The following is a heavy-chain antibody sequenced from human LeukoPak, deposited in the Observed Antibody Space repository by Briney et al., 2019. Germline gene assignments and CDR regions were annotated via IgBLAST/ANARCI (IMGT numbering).Heavy chain of an antibody. CDR1: GGSISSGGYY. Sequence: SETLSLTCTVSGGSISSGGYYWSWIRQHPGKGLEGIGYIYYSGSTYYNPSLKSRVTISVDTSKNQFSLKLSSVTAADTAVYYCARAIKGPYYYDSSGYVHFDYWGQGTLVTVSS. CDR3: ARAIKGPYYYDSSGYVHFDY. CDR2: IYYSGST. J-gene: IGHJ4*02. D-gene: IGHD3-22*01. V-gene: IGHV4-31*03.